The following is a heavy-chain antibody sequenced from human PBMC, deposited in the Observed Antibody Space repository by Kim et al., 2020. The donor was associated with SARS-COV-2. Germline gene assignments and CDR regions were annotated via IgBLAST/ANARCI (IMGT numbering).Heavy chain of an antibody. V-gene: IGHV4-61*07. CDR3: ATLAGGTYVLQY. D-gene: IGHD1-26*01. J-gene: IGHJ4*02. Sequence: YNPSLKSRVTISGDTSKKQFSLRLTSVTAADTAVYYCATLAGGTYVLQYWGQGTLVTVSS.